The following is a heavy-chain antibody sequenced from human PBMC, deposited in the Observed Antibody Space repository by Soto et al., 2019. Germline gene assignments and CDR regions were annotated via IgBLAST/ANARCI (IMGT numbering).Heavy chain of an antibody. CDR1: GGTFSSYS. J-gene: IGHJ5*02. CDR2: VIPILGMA. Sequence: QVQLVQSGAEVKKPGSSVKVSCEASGGTFSSYSFSWVRQAPGRGLEWMGRVIPILGMANYAQKFQGRVTITADKSTSTVYMELSSLRSEDTAVYYCARGGAVVVPGAVDRHNWFDPWGQGTLVTVSS. V-gene: IGHV1-69*02. D-gene: IGHD2-2*01. CDR3: ARGGAVVVPGAVDRHNWFDP.